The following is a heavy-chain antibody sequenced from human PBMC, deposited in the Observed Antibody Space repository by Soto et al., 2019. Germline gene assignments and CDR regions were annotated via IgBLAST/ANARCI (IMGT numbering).Heavy chain of an antibody. D-gene: IGHD3-22*01. CDR1: GFTFSSYG. Sequence: QVQLVESGGGVVQPGRSLRLSCAASGFTFSSYGMHWVRQAPGKGLEWGAVISYDGSNKYYADSVKGRFTISRDNSKNTLYLQMNSLRAEDTAVYYCVGSSGYHYFDYWGQGTLVTVSS. CDR2: ISYDGSNK. J-gene: IGHJ4*02. V-gene: IGHV3-30*03. CDR3: VGSSGYHYFDY.